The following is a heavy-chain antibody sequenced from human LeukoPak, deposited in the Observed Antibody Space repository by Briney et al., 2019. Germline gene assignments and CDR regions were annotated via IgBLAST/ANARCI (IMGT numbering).Heavy chain of an antibody. CDR2: ISSSSSYI. D-gene: IGHD3-22*01. V-gene: IGHV3-21*04. CDR1: GFTFSSYS. CDR3: AKDFDYYDSSGYLN. Sequence: GGSLRLSCAASGFTFSSYSMNWVRQAPGKGLEWVSSISSSSSYIYYADSVKGRFTISRDNSKNTLYLQMNSLRAEDTAVYYCAKDFDYYDSSGYLNWGQGTLATVSS. J-gene: IGHJ4*02.